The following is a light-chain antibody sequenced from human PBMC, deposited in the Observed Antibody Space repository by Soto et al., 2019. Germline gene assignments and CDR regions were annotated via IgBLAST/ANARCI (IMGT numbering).Light chain of an antibody. CDR1: QSVSSN. J-gene: IGKJ1*01. CDR2: GAS. V-gene: IGKV3-15*01. CDR3: QQYDSWPRT. Sequence: EIVMTQSQASLSVPPGERATLSCRASQSVSSNFAWYLQKPGQAPRLLIYGASTRATAVPARFTASGSGTEFTLTISSLQSDDFGVYYCQQYDSWPRTFGQGTKVEIK.